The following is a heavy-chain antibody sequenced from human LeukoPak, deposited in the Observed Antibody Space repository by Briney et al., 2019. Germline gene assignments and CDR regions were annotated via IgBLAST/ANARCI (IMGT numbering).Heavy chain of an antibody. Sequence: PSETLSLTCAVYGGSFSGYYWSWIRQPPGKGLEWIGEINHSGSTNYNPSLKSRVTISVDTSKNQFSLKLSSVTAADTAVYYCARGGVLNDYIWGSYRSDWFDPWGQGTLVTVSS. CDR3: ARGGVLNDYIWGSYRSDWFDP. CDR2: INHSGST. D-gene: IGHD3-16*02. CDR1: GGSFSGYY. J-gene: IGHJ5*02. V-gene: IGHV4-34*01.